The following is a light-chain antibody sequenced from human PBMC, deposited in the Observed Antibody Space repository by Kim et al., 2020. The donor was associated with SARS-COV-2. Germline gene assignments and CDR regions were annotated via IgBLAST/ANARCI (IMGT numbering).Light chain of an antibody. CDR3: QSYDSSNPV. Sequence: NFMLTQPHSVSESPGKTVTISCTRSSGSIASNYVQWYQQRPGSSPTTVIYEDNKRPSGVPDRFSGSIDSSSNSASLTISGLKTEDEADYYCQSYDSSNPVFGGGTQLTVL. CDR1: SGSIASNY. V-gene: IGLV6-57*01. CDR2: EDN. J-gene: IGLJ3*02.